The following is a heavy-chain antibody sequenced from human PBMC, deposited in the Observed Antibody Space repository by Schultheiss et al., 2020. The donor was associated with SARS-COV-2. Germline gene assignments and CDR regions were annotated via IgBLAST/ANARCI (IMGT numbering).Heavy chain of an antibody. D-gene: IGHD5-24*01. CDR3: ARGGRDGYNQQPDY. J-gene: IGHJ4*02. V-gene: IGHV1-18*01. CDR1: GGTFSSYA. CDR2: ISAYNGNT. Sequence: GESLKISCKASGGTFSSYAISWVRQAPGQGLEWMGWISAYNGNTNYAQKLQGRVTMTTDTSTSTAYMEVRSLRSDDTAVYYCARGGRDGYNQQPDYWGQGNLVTVSS.